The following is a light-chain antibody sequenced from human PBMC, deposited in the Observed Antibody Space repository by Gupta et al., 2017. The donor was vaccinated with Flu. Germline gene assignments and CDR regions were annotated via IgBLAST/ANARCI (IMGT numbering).Light chain of an antibody. CDR3: QQHDSHLLYI. CDR1: QSLLYRSDNKNY. V-gene: IGKV4-1*01. J-gene: IGKJ2*01. CDR2: WAA. Sequence: DIEMTQSPDSLAVSLGERATINCKSSQSLLYRSDNKNYLAWYQQKPGQPPKLLIYWAASRQDGVPDRFSGSGCGTDFSLTISSRQAGDVAGYFGQQHDSHLLYIFGQGTKLEI.